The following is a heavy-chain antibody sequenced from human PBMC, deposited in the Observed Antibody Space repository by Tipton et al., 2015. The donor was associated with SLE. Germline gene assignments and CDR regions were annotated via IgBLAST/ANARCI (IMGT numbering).Heavy chain of an antibody. CDR3: ARDAGMHMDV. D-gene: IGHD2-2*01. CDR2: IWYDGNAK. CDR1: GFTFNTYG. V-gene: IGHV3-33*01. Sequence: SLRLSCSASGFTFNTYGMHWVRQAPGKGLEWMAVIWYDGNAKSYADSVKGRFTISRDNSKNTLYLQMNSLRAEDTAVYYCARDAGMHMDVWGQGTAVTVSS. J-gene: IGHJ6*02.